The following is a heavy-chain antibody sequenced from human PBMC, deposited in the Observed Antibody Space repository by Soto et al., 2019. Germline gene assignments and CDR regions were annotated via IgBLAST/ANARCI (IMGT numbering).Heavy chain of an antibody. J-gene: IGHJ4*02. CDR2: IHTGGTT. V-gene: IGHV4-4*07. CDR3: ARFSGGPIR. CDR1: GGSMSGVY. Sequence: SEPLSLTRTVSGGSMSGVYWNWFRQPAGKGLEWIGRIHTGGTTNYKPSLRSRVTMSVDTSKNQFSLKLTSVTAAFTAVCCCARFSGGPIRWGQGTLVTVSS.